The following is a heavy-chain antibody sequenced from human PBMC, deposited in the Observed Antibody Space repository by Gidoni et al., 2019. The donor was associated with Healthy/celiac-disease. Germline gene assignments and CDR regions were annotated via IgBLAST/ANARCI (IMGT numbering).Heavy chain of an antibody. D-gene: IGHD4-17*01. CDR1: GGTFSSTA. Sequence: QVQLVQSGAEGKKPGSSGKVARKASGGTFSSTAISWVRQAPGQGREWMGGIIPIFGPATYAQKFPGRVTITTDESTSTAYRELSGLRSEDTAVYYCARAGHGEIYYWGQGTLVTVSS. V-gene: IGHV1-69*01. CDR2: IIPIFGPA. CDR3: ARAGHGEIYY. J-gene: IGHJ4*02.